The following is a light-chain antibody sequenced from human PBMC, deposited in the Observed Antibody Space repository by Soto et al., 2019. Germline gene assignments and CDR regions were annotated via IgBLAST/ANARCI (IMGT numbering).Light chain of an antibody. CDR3: CSYAGNLAV. V-gene: IGLV2-11*01. Sequence: QSVLTQPPSVSAALGQKVTISCSGSSSDVGAYDFVSWYQQHPGKAPKLMMSDVTKRPSGVPDRFSGSKSGNTASLTISGLQAEDEADYYCCSYAGNLAVFGGGTKVTDL. J-gene: IGLJ2*01. CDR1: SSDVGAYDF. CDR2: DVT.